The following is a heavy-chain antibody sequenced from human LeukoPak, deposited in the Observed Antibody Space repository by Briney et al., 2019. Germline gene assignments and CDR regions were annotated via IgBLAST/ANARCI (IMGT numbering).Heavy chain of an antibody. D-gene: IGHD3-3*01. Sequence: ASVKVSCKASGYTFPSYFMHWVRQAPGQGLEWMGIINPTGGSTTYAQKYQGRVTITADESTSTVYMELSSLRSEDTAVYYCARPRTYYDFWRGYPPFDYWGQGTLVTVSS. CDR3: ARPRTYYDFWRGYPPFDY. CDR2: INPTGGST. CDR1: GYTFPSYF. J-gene: IGHJ4*02. V-gene: IGHV1-46*01.